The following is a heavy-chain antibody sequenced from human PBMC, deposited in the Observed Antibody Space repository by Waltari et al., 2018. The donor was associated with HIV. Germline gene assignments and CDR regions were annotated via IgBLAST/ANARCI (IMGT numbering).Heavy chain of an antibody. CDR1: GGSFTGHY. CDR2: MNDGGKS. D-gene: IGHD2-21*02. Sequence: QVDLQQWGTGLLKPSETLSRTCAVYGGSFTGHYWSWTRETPGEGLQWIGEMNDGGKSNYNPALKSRAVMTIDPSKKQFSLKLKSVTAADTGVYYCARGPRPSTVTAPGWYFDLWGRGTLVTVSS. J-gene: IGHJ2*01. V-gene: IGHV4-34*02. CDR3: ARGPRPSTVTAPGWYFDL.